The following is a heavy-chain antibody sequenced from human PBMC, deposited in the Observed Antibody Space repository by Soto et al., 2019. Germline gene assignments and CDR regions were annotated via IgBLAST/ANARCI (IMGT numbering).Heavy chain of an antibody. CDR3: AKDKEVDYGDAQGCGYYYYGMDV. D-gene: IGHD4-17*01. J-gene: IGHJ6*02. Sequence: PGGSLRLSCAASGFTFSSYGMHWVRQAPGKGLEWVAVISYDGSNKYYADSVKGRFTISRDNSKNTLYLQMNSLRAEDTAVYYCAKDKEVDYGDAQGCGYYYYGMDVWGQGTTVTVSS. CDR2: ISYDGSNK. V-gene: IGHV3-30*18. CDR1: GFTFSSYG.